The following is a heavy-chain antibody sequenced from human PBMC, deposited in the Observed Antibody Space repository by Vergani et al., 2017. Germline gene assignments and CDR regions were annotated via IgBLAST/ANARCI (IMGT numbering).Heavy chain of an antibody. J-gene: IGHJ4*02. CDR3: ARGVPAATIDY. CDR2: INHSGST. CDR1: GGSFRGYY. D-gene: IGHD2-2*01. V-gene: IGHV4-34*01. Sequence: QVQLQQWGAGLLKPSETLSLTCAVYGGSFRGYYWSWIRQPPGKGLEWIGEINHSGSTYYNPSLKSRVTISVDTSKHQFSLKLSAVTAADTAVYYCARGVPAATIDYWGQGTLVTVSS.